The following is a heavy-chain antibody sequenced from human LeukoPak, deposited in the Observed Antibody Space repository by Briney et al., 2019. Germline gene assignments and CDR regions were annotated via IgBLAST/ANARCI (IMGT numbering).Heavy chain of an antibody. J-gene: IGHJ6*03. CDR2: ISSSSSYI. CDR3: ASRSSGQYYMDV. CDR1: GFTFSSYS. D-gene: IGHD3-10*01. Sequence: EGTLRLSCAASGFTFSSYSMNWVRQAPGKGLEWVSSISSSSSYIYYADSVKGRFTISRDNAKNSLYLQMNSLRAEDTAVYYCASRSSGQYYMDVWGKGTTVTISS. V-gene: IGHV3-21*01.